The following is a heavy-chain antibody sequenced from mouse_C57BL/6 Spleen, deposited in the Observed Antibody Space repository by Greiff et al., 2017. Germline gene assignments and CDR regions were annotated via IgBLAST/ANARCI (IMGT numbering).Heavy chain of an antibody. CDR1: GYTFTSYW. V-gene: IGHV1-53*01. J-gene: IGHJ3*01. Sequence: QVHVKQPGTELVKPGASVKLSCKASGYTFTSYWMHWVKQRPGQGLEWIGNINPSNGGTNYNEKFKSKATLTVDKSSSTAYMQLSSLTSEDSAVYYCALHYYGSSYGLAYWGQGTLVTVSA. D-gene: IGHD1-1*01. CDR2: INPSNGGT. CDR3: ALHYYGSSYGLAY.